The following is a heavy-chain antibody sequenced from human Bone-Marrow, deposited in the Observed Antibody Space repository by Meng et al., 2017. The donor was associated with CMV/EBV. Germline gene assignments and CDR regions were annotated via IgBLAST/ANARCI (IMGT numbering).Heavy chain of an antibody. V-gene: IGHV5-51*01. D-gene: IGHD6-6*01. CDR2: IYPGDSDT. CDR3: ARFSGLAARQFYRGVDV. J-gene: IGHJ6*02. CDR1: GDTFSHYW. Sequence: GESLKISRQGSGDTFSHYWIGWVRQMPGKGLEWMGIIYPGDSDTRYSPSFQGQVTISADKSITTAYLQWNSLKASDTAMYYCARFSGLAARQFYRGVDVWGQGTTVTVSS.